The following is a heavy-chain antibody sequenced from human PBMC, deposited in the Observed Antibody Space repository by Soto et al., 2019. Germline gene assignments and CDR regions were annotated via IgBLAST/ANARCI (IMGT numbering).Heavy chain of an antibody. J-gene: IGHJ4*02. CDR3: ARGPGSGWYDY. CDR2: IYYSGST. D-gene: IGHD6-19*01. Sequence: QVQLQESGPGLVKPSQTLSLTCTVSGGSISSDTYYWSWIRQHPGKGLEWIGYIYYSGSTYYNPSLKILVTISVDTSKNQFSLKLSSVTAADTAVYYCARGPGSGWYDYWGQGTLVTVSS. CDR1: GGSISSDTYY. V-gene: IGHV4-31*01.